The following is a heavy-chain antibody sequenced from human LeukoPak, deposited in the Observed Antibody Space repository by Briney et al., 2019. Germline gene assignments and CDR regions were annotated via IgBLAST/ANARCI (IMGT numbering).Heavy chain of an antibody. D-gene: IGHD5-12*01. V-gene: IGHV3-21*01. Sequence: PGGSLRLSCAASGFTFSSYSMNWVRQAPGKGLEWVSSISSSSSYIYYADSVKGRFTISRDNAKNSLYLQMNSLRAEDTAVYYCARDSRYVDDAFDIWGQGTMVTVSS. CDR3: ARDSRYVDDAFDI. CDR2: ISSSSSYI. CDR1: GFTFSSYS. J-gene: IGHJ3*02.